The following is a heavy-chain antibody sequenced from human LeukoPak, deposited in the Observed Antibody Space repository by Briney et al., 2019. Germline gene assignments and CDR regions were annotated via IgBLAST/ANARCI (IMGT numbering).Heavy chain of an antibody. Sequence: PGGSLRLSCAAPGFTFSSYAMHWVRQTPGKGLEYVSAISTNGGGTYYANSVKARFTISRDNSKNTLYLQMGSLRAEDMAVYYCARYCNGVTCYSGYDYWGQGTLVTVSS. CDR1: GFTFSSYA. D-gene: IGHD2-15*01. CDR2: ISTNGGGT. CDR3: ARYCNGVTCYSGYDY. V-gene: IGHV3-64*01. J-gene: IGHJ4*02.